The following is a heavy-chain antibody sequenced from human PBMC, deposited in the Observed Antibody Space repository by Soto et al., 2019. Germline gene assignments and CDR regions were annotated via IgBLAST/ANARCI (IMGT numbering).Heavy chain of an antibody. CDR3: ARSQGSSTSLEIYYYYYYGMDV. CDR1: GGTFSSYA. D-gene: IGHD2-2*01. Sequence: QVQLVQSGAEVKKPGSSVKVSCKASGGTFSSYAISWVRQAPGQGLEWMGGIVPISGTANYAQKFQGRVTITADESTSTVYMELSSLISEDTAVYYCARSQGSSTSLEIYYYYYYGMDVWGQGTTVTVSS. J-gene: IGHJ6*02. V-gene: IGHV1-69*01. CDR2: IVPISGTA.